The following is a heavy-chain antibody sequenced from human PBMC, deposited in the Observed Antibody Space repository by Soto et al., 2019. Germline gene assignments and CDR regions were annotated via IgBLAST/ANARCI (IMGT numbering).Heavy chain of an antibody. CDR3: AKVKYSSSWYFYYYYGMDV. D-gene: IGHD6-13*01. CDR1: GFTFSSYG. Sequence: GGSLRLSCAASGFTFSSYGMHWVRQAPGKGLEWVAVISYDGSNKYYADSVKGRFTISRDNSKNTLYLQMNSLRAEDTAVYYCAKVKYSSSWYFYYYYGMDVWGQGTTVTVSS. CDR2: ISYDGSNK. V-gene: IGHV3-30*18. J-gene: IGHJ6*02.